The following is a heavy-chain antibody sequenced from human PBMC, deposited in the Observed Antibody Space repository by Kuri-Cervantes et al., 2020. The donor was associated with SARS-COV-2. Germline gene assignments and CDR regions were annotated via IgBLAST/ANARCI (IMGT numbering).Heavy chain of an antibody. D-gene: IGHD6-13*01. J-gene: IGHJ4*02. CDR3: AGLYSSGWSYDY. CDR2: ISGSGGST. V-gene: IGHV3-23*01. Sequence: GESLKISCAASGFTFSSYAMSWVRQAPGKGLEWVSAISGSGGSTYYAGSVKGRFTISRDNSKNTLYLQMNSLRAEDTAVYYCAGLYSSGWSYDYWGQGTLVTVSS. CDR1: GFTFSSYA.